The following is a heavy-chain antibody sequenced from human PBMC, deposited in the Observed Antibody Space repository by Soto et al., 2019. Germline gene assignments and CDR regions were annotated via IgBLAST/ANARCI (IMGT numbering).Heavy chain of an antibody. CDR3: ARDARYYYYGMDV. V-gene: IGHV4-59*01. CDR1: GGSISSYY. Sequence: SETLSLTCTVSGGSISSYYRSWIRQPPGKGLEWIGYIYYSGSTNYNPSLKSRVTISVDTSKNQFSLKLSSVTAADTAVYYCARDARYYYYGMDVWGQGTTVTVSS. J-gene: IGHJ6*02. CDR2: IYYSGST.